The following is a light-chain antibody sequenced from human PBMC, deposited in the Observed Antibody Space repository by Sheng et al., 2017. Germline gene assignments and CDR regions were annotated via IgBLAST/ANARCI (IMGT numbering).Light chain of an antibody. CDR1: QSVSNSY. J-gene: IGKJ5*01. V-gene: IGKV3-20*01. CDR3: QQYGSPLT. CDR2: GAS. Sequence: EIVLTQSPGTLSLSPGERATLSCRASQSVSNSYLAWYQQKPGQAPRLLIYGASRRATGIPDRFSGSGSGTDFTLVISRLEPEDFAVYYCQQYGSPLTFGQGTRLEIK.